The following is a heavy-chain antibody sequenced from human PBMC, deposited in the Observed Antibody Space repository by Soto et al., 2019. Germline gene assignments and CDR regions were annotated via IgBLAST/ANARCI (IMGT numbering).Heavy chain of an antibody. V-gene: IGHV6-1*01. J-gene: IGHJ5*02. D-gene: IGHD6-13*01. CDR3: ARDPRLISAAGPAWFDP. CDR1: GDSVSSNSAA. CDR2: TYYISKWYN. Sequence: QIQLHQSGPGLVKPSQTLSLTCAISGDSVSSNSAAWNWIRQSPSRGLEWLGRTYYISKWYNEYALSVKGQITFTSDTSKTQFSLQLDSVTPEDTAVYYCARDPRLISAAGPAWFDPWGQGTLVTVSS.